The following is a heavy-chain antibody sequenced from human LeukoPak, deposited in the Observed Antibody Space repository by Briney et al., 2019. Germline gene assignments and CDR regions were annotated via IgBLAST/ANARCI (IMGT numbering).Heavy chain of an antibody. D-gene: IGHD3-10*01. Sequence: PGESLRLSCTASGFPFSSSSMNWVRQAPGKGLEWVSSISSSSSHIYYGDSVKGRFTISRDNAKNSLYLQMNSLRAEDTAVYYCAREYGSGSYDYWGQGTLVTVSS. CDR1: GFPFSSSS. V-gene: IGHV3-21*01. CDR2: ISSSSSHI. J-gene: IGHJ4*02. CDR3: AREYGSGSYDY.